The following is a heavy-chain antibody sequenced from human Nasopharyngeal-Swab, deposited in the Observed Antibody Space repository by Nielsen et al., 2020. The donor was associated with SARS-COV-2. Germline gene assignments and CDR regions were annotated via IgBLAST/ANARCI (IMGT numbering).Heavy chain of an antibody. CDR3: ARDSEYVAGAPRVDY. CDR2: VNSDGSRP. D-gene: IGHD6-19*01. Sequence: GESLKISCAASGFTFSNYWMHWVRQAPGKGLEWVARVNSDGSRPSYADSVKGRVTLSRDNAKNTLFLQMHSLRAEDTAMYYCARDSEYVAGAPRVDYWGQGTLVTVSS. CDR1: GFTFSNYW. V-gene: IGHV3-74*01. J-gene: IGHJ4*02.